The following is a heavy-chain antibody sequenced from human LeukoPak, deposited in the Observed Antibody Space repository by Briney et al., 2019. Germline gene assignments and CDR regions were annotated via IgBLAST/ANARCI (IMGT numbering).Heavy chain of an antibody. CDR3: AREDGYCSGGNCYSYFDS. V-gene: IGHV3-33*01. CDR1: GFTFSSYG. Sequence: GGSLRLSCAASGFTFSSYGMHWVRQAPGKGLEWVAVIWYDGSNKYYADSVKGRFTISRDNSKNTLYLQMNSLRAEDTAVYYCAREDGYCSGGNCYSYFDSWGQGTLVTVSS. J-gene: IGHJ4*02. CDR2: IWYDGSNK. D-gene: IGHD2-15*01.